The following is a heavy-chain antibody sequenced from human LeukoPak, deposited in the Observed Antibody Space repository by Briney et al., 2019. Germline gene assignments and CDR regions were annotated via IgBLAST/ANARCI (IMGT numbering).Heavy chain of an antibody. CDR2: IFWDDNK. Sequence: ESGPTLVKPTQTLTLTCTFSGFSLSAPGVGMGWIRQPPGKALEWLAFIFWDDNKRYRPSLKNRLTVTKDTSKNQVVLTMTDMDPVDTATYYCAHVMDDDSSGFDFWGQGTLVTVSS. J-gene: IGHJ4*02. V-gene: IGHV2-5*02. D-gene: IGHD3-22*01. CDR1: GFSLSAPGVG. CDR3: AHVMDDDSSGFDF.